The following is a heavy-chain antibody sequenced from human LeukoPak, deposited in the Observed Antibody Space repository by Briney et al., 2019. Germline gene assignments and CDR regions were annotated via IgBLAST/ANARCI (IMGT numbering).Heavy chain of an antibody. D-gene: IGHD3-22*01. CDR2: ITDSGGST. J-gene: IGHJ4*02. V-gene: IGHV3-23*01. Sequence: GGPLRLSCAASGFTFSSYAMSWVRQAPGEGLGWVSAITDSGGSTYYSDSVKGRFTISRDNSKNTLYLQMNTLRAEDTAIYYCAKGSSGSRPYYFDYWGQGTLVTVSS. CDR3: AKGSSGSRPYYFDY. CDR1: GFTFSSYA.